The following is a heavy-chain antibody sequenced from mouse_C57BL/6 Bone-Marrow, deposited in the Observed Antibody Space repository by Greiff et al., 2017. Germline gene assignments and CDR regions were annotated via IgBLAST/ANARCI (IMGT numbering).Heavy chain of an antibody. D-gene: IGHD1-1*01. V-gene: IGHV14-2*01. J-gene: IGHJ2*01. CDR1: GFNIKDYY. CDR3: AGGTVVATRGDY. Sequence: EVQLQQSGAELVKPGASVKLSCTASGFNIKDYYMHWVKQRTEQGLEWIGRIDPEGGETKYAPKFQGKDTITADTSSNTAYLQLSSLTSEDTAVYCCAGGTVVATRGDYWGQGTTLTGSS. CDR2: IDPEGGET.